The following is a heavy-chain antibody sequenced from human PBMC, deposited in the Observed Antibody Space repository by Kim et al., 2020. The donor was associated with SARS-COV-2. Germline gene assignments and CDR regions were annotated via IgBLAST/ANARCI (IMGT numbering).Heavy chain of an antibody. D-gene: IGHD6-13*01. V-gene: IGHV1-18*03. Sequence: QNLQGRVTMTRDTSSGTVYMELRSLRADDMAVYYCARGRSDGNPYDAFDIWGQGTMVTVSS. J-gene: IGHJ3*02. CDR3: ARGRSDGNPYDAFDI.